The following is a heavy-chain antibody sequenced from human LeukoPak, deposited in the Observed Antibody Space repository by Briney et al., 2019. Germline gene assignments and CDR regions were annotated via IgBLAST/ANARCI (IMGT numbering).Heavy chain of an antibody. CDR3: IREGYGDYNAFDI. Sequence: PPGGSLRLSCTASGFTFSSYWMNWVRQAPGKGLEWVANIKQDGSEKYYVDSVKGRFTISRDNAKNSLYLQMSSLGAEDTAVYYCIREGYGDYNAFDIWGQGTMVTVSS. D-gene: IGHD4-17*01. CDR1: GFTFSSYW. V-gene: IGHV3-7*04. J-gene: IGHJ3*02. CDR2: IKQDGSEK.